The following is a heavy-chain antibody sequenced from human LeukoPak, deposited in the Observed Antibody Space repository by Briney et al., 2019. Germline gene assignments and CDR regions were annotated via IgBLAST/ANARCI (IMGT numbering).Heavy chain of an antibody. D-gene: IGHD6-19*01. Sequence: PGGSLRLSCAASGFPFSSYSMTWVRQAPGKGLEWISYISSSSSSTIYYADSVKGRFTISRDNAKNSLYLQMNSLRDEDTAVYYCARSGGSSGWYYFDYWGQGTLVTVSS. J-gene: IGHJ4*02. CDR3: ARSGGSSGWYYFDY. V-gene: IGHV3-48*02. CDR1: GFPFSSYS. CDR2: ISSSSSSTI.